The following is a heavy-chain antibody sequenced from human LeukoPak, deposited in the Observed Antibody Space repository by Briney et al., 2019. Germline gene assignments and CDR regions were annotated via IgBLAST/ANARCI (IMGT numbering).Heavy chain of an antibody. CDR3: ARRGDSYGRFDY. CDR2: IYPGDSDT. J-gene: IGHJ4*02. D-gene: IGHD5-18*01. V-gene: IGHV5-51*01. Sequence: GESLKISCKGSGYRFISYYIAWVRQMPGKGLEWMGIIYPGDSDTRYSPSFQGQVTISADKSICTAYLQWSSLKASDTAMYYCARRGDSYGRFDYWGQGILVTVSS. CDR1: GYRFISYY.